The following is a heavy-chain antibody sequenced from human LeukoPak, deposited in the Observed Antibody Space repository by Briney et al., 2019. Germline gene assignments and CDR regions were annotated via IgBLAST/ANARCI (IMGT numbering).Heavy chain of an antibody. J-gene: IGHJ4*02. D-gene: IGHD4-17*01. V-gene: IGHV3-30*03. Sequence: GGSLRLSCAASGFTFSSYGMHWVRQAPGKGLEWVAVISYDGSNKYYADSVKGRFNISRDNSKNALYLQMNSLRAEDTAVYYCAGPKGYGDYSHFSYWGQGTLVTVSS. CDR3: AGPKGYGDYSHFSY. CDR2: ISYDGSNK. CDR1: GFTFSSYG.